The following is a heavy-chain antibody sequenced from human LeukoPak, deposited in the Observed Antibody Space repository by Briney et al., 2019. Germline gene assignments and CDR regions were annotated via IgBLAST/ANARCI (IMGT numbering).Heavy chain of an antibody. Sequence: GGSLRLSCAASGFTFSLYSMAWVRQAPGKGLEWVANIAPDGSTQNYVDSLEGRFTISRDNPKNSLYLQMHSLRAEDAAVYYCARVIGGAIDHWGQGTLVTVSS. V-gene: IGHV3-7*01. D-gene: IGHD1-26*01. J-gene: IGHJ4*02. CDR3: ARVIGGAIDH. CDR2: IAPDGSTQ. CDR1: GFTFSLYS.